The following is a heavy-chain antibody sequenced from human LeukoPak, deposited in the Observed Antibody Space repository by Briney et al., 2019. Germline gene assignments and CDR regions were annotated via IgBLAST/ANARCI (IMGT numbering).Heavy chain of an antibody. Sequence: SETLPLTCTVSGGSISSYYWSWIRQPPGKGLEWIGHIYTSGSTNYNPSLKSRVIISEDTSKNQFSLKLSSVTAADTAVYYCARRPDSVGPFVYWGQGTLFTVSS. D-gene: IGHD1-26*01. CDR1: GGSISSYY. CDR2: IYTSGST. J-gene: IGHJ4*02. CDR3: ARRPDSVGPFVY. V-gene: IGHV4-4*09.